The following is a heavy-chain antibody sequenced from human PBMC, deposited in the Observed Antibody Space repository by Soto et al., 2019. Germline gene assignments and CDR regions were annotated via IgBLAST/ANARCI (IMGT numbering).Heavy chain of an antibody. J-gene: IGHJ4*02. CDR1: GFTFSSYW. Sequence: GGSLRLSCAASGFTFSSYWMHWVRQAPGKGLVWVSRINSDGSSTSYADSVKGRFTISRDNAKNTLYLQMNSLRAEDTAVYYCARDYYDSSGYYYFDYWGQGTLVTVSS. CDR2: INSDGSST. V-gene: IGHV3-74*01. CDR3: ARDYYDSSGYYYFDY. D-gene: IGHD3-22*01.